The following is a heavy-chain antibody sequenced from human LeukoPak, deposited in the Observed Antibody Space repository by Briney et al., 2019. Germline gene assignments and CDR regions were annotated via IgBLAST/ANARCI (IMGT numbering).Heavy chain of an antibody. V-gene: IGHV1-2*02. CDR1: GYTFTGYY. Sequence: VASVKVSCKASGYTFTGYYMHWVRQAPGQGLEWMGWINPNSGGTNYAQKFQGRVTMTRDTSISTAYMELSRLRSDDTAVYYCARGPAVAGHYYYYYMDVWGKGTTVTVSS. J-gene: IGHJ6*03. D-gene: IGHD6-19*01. CDR2: INPNSGGT. CDR3: ARGPAVAGHYYYYYMDV.